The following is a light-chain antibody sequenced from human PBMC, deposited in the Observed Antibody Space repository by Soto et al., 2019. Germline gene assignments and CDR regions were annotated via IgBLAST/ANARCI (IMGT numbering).Light chain of an antibody. CDR2: WAS. J-gene: IGKJ4*01. V-gene: IGKV4-1*01. CDR1: QNVLFTSNNKNY. CDR3: QQYYSTPLT. Sequence: DIVMTQSPDSLAVSLGERATINCKSSQNVLFTSNNKNYLAWYQQKPGQPPKLLIYWASTRESGVPDRFSRSGSGTDFALTISSLQAEDVAIYYCQQYYSTPLTFGGGTEVEIK.